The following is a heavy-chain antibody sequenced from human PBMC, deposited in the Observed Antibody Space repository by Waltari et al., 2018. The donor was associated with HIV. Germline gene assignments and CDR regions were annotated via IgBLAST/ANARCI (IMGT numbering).Heavy chain of an antibody. V-gene: IGHV3-13*01. J-gene: IGHJ2*01. CDR3: ARVGPENWNLDL. Sequence: EVQLVESGGGLVQPGGSLRLSCAASGFISSNYDMHWCPQATGKGLEWVSAIGTAGETYYPGSVKGRFTISRENAKNSLYLQMNSLRAGDTAVYYCARVGPENWNLDLWGRGTLVTVSS. CDR1: GFISSNYD. CDR2: IGTAGET.